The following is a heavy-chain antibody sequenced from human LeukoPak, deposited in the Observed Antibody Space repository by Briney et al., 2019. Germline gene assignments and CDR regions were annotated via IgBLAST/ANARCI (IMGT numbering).Heavy chain of an antibody. CDR3: AKDLESGYYTSGAFDI. CDR1: EFTFSSYG. J-gene: IGHJ3*02. Sequence: GGSLRLSCAASEFTFSSYGMHWVRQAPGKGLEWVAFIRYDESNKYLADSVRGRFTISRDNSKNTLHLQMNSLRFEDTAVYYCAKDLESGYYTSGAFDIWGQGTMVTVSS. D-gene: IGHD3-3*01. V-gene: IGHV3-30*02. CDR2: IRYDESNK.